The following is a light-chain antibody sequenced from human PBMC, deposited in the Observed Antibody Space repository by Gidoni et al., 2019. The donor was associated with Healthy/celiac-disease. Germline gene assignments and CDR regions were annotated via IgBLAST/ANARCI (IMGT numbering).Light chain of an antibody. CDR1: QRVSSN. CDR3: QQYNNWSLT. CDR2: GAS. Sequence: EIVLTQSPATLSVSPGERAPLSCRASQRVSSNLAWYQQKPGQAPRLLIYGASTRATGITARFSGSGSGTEFTLTISSLQSEDVAVYYCQQYNNWSLTFGQGTKVEIK. V-gene: IGKV3-15*01. J-gene: IGKJ1*01.